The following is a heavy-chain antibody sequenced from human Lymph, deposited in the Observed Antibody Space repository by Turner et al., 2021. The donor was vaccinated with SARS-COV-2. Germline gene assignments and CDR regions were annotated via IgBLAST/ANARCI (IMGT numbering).Heavy chain of an antibody. V-gene: IGHV3-30*04. J-gene: IGHJ6*02. Sequence: QVQLVESGGGVVQPGRSLRLSCAASGFTFSTYVMHWVRQAPGKWLEWVALISYDGSNEYYADSVKGRFTISRDNSKNTVYLHMNSLRTEDTAMYYCARGHGGNYYYGMDVWGQGTTVTVSS. D-gene: IGHD2-15*01. CDR3: ARGHGGNYYYGMDV. CDR2: ISYDGSNE. CDR1: GFTFSTYV.